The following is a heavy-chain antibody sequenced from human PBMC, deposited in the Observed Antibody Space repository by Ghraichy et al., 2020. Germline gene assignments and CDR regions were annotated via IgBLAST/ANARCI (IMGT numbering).Heavy chain of an antibody. D-gene: IGHD6-19*01. V-gene: IGHV4-59*01. J-gene: IGHJ6*02. Sequence: SETLSLTCTVSGGSISSYYWSWIRQPPGKGLEWIGYIYYSGSTNYNPSLKSRVTISVDTSKNQFSLKLSSVTAADTAVYYCARVSEWLVRTENYGMDVWGQGTTVTVSS. CDR3: ARVSEWLVRTENYGMDV. CDR2: IYYSGST. CDR1: GGSISSYY.